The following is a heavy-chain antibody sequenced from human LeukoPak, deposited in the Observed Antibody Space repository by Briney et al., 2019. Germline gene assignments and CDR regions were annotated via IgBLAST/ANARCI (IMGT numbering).Heavy chain of an antibody. CDR1: GGSISSGGYS. J-gene: IGHJ4*02. Sequence: PSETLSLTCAVSGGSISSGGYSWSWIRQPPGKGLEWIGYIYHSGSTYYNPSLKSRVTISVDRSKNQFSLKLSSVTAADTAVYYCARGGSTLPFDYWGQGTLVTVSS. D-gene: IGHD2-15*01. V-gene: IGHV4-30-2*01. CDR3: ARGGSTLPFDY. CDR2: IYHSGST.